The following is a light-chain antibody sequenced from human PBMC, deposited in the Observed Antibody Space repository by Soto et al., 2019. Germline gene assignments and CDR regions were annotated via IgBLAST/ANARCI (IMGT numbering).Light chain of an antibody. J-gene: IGLJ2*01. CDR2: DVS. CDR1: SNDVGGNNY. Sequence: QSALTQPRSVSGSPGQSVTISCTGTSNDVGGNNYVSWYQQHPGKAPKFMIFDVSKRPSGVPDRFSGSKSGNTASLTISGLQAEDEADYYCCSYAGSYSYVVFGGGTKLTVL. CDR3: CSYAGSYSYVV. V-gene: IGLV2-11*01.